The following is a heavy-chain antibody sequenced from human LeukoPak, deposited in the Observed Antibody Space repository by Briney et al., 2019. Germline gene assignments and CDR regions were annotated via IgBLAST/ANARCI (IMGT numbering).Heavy chain of an antibody. CDR3: ARVMAAAGTALDY. CDR1: GGTFSSYA. J-gene: IGHJ4*02. V-gene: IGHV1-69*13. CDR2: IIPIFGTA. D-gene: IGHD6-13*01. Sequence: SVKVSCKASGGTFSSYAIRWVRQAPGQGLEWMGGIIPIFGTANYAQKFQGRVTITADESTSTAYMELSRLRSEDTAVYYCARVMAAAGTALDYWGQGTLVTVSS.